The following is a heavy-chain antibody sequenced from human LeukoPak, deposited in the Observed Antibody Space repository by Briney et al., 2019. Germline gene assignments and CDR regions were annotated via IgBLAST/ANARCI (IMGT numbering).Heavy chain of an antibody. CDR1: GFTFSDYY. J-gene: IGHJ4*02. Sequence: GGSLRLSCAASGFTFSDYYMSCIRQTPGKGLEWVSYISSSSGHTEYADSVKGRFTVSRDNAKNSLFLQLNSLRADDTAVYYCARVGSIAAAGTPDYWGQGTLVTVSS. D-gene: IGHD6-13*01. CDR2: ISSSSGHT. V-gene: IGHV3-11*06. CDR3: ARVGSIAAAGTPDY.